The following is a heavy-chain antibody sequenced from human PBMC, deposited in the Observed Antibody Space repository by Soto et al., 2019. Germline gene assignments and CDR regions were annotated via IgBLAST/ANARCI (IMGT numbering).Heavy chain of an antibody. D-gene: IGHD3-3*01. V-gene: IGHV1-18*01. CDR2: ISAYNGNT. J-gene: IGHJ4*02. Sequence: WASVKVSCKASGYTFTSYGISWVRQAPGQGLEWMGWISAYNGNTNYAQKLQGRVTMTTDTSTSTAYMELRSLRSDDTAVYYCARAGELDDFWSGPSDYWGQGTLVTVSS. CDR3: ARAGELDDFWSGPSDY. CDR1: GYTFTSYG.